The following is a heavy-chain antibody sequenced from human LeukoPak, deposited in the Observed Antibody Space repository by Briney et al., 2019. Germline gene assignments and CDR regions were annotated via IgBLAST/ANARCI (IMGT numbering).Heavy chain of an antibody. J-gene: IGHJ6*02. V-gene: IGHV4-39*07. Sequence: SETLSLTCTVSGGSISSSSYYWGWIRQPPGKGLEWIGSIYYSGSTYYNPSLKSRVTISVDTSKNQFSLKLSSVTAADTAVYYCASVIAAAGNYYYYGMDVWGQGTTVTVSS. CDR3: ASVIAAAGNYYYYGMDV. D-gene: IGHD6-13*01. CDR1: GGSISSSSYY. CDR2: IYYSGST.